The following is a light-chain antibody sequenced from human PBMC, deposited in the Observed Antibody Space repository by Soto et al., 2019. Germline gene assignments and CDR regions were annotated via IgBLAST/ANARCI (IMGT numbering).Light chain of an antibody. CDR2: DAS. CDR1: QRVSSY. V-gene: IGKV3-11*01. Sequence: IVLTQAPATLSLSPGERATLSCRSGQRVSSYLAWYQQKPGQAPRLLIYDASNRATGIPARFSGSGSGTDFTLTISSLEPEDFAVYYCQQRSNWPPITFGQGTRLEIK. J-gene: IGKJ5*01. CDR3: QQRSNWPPIT.